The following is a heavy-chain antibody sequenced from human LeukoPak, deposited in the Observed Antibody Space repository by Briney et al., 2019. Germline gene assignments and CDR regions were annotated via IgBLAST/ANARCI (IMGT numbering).Heavy chain of an antibody. CDR3: ATSSWYRLAY. V-gene: IGHV3-72*01. J-gene: IGHJ4*02. CDR1: GFTFSSYT. D-gene: IGHD6-13*01. CDR2: SRNKADSYTA. Sequence: PGGSLRVSCAASGFTFSSYTMSGVRQAPGKGLEWVARSRNKADSYTAEYAASVKGRFTISRDESKNSLYLQISSLETEDAAVYYCATSSWYRLAYWGQGSLVTVSS.